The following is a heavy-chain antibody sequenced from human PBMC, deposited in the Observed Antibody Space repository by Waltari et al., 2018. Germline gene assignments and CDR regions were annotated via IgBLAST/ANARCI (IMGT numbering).Heavy chain of an antibody. CDR1: GFPFLSYG. D-gene: IGHD2-21*02. J-gene: IGHJ4*02. Sequence: QVQLVDSGGGVVPPGRSLRPSCAGPGFPFLSYGMHWVRQAPGKGLEWVAVIGYDGSNKNDGDSVKGRFTISRDNSKNTLYLQMNSLRAEDTAVYYCVVGGSRGGDEGGYWGQGTLVTVSS. CDR3: VVGGSRGGDEGGY. V-gene: IGHV3-33*01. CDR2: IGYDGSNK.